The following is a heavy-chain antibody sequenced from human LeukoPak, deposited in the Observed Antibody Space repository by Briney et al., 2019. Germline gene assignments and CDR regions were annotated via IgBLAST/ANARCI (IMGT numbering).Heavy chain of an antibody. J-gene: IGHJ4*02. CDR2: INSDETST. CDR3: ASRRSTSFDY. D-gene: IGHD5/OR15-5a*01. CDR1: GFTFSNYW. Sequence: GESLRLSCAAPGFTFSNYWMHWVRQAPGKGLEWVSRINSDETSTNYADSVKGRFTISRDNAKNTLYLQMNSLRAEDTAVYYCASRRSTSFDYWGQGTLVTVSS. V-gene: IGHV3-74*01.